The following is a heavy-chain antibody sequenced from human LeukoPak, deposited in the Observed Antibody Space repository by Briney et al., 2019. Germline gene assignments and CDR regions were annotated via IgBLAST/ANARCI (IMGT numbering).Heavy chain of an antibody. V-gene: IGHV4-59*12. CDR1: NGSITNYY. Sequence: KPSETLSLTCTISNGSITNYYWSWIRQTTGKGLEWIGFTYYSGSTNYNPSLKSRVTISVDTSKNQFSLKLSSVTAADTAVYYCAGDGVVAATYYGMDVWGQGTTVTVSS. D-gene: IGHD2-15*01. CDR2: TYYSGST. J-gene: IGHJ6*02. CDR3: AGDGVVAATYYGMDV.